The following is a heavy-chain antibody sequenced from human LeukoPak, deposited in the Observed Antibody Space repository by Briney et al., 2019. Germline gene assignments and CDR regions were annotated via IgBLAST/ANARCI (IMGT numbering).Heavy chain of an antibody. Sequence: SVKVSCKASGGTFSSYAISWVRQAPGQGLEWMGRIIPILGIANYAQKFQGRVTITADKSTSTAYMELSSLRSEDTAVNYCARDGYNYPMGYWGQGTLVTVSS. CDR2: IIPILGIA. J-gene: IGHJ4*02. D-gene: IGHD5-24*01. V-gene: IGHV1-69*04. CDR1: GGTFSSYA. CDR3: ARDGYNYPMGY.